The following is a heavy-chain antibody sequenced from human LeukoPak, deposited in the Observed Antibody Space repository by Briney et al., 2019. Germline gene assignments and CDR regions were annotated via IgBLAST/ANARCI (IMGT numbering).Heavy chain of an antibody. CDR2: IIPILGIA. CDR3: ARDQAHYYGMDV. Sequence: SVKVSCKASGGTFSSYAISWVRQAPGQGLEWMGRIIPILGIANYAQKFQGRVTITADKSTSTAYVELSSLRSEDTAVYYCARDQAHYYGMDVWGQGTTVTVSS. V-gene: IGHV1-69*04. CDR1: GGTFSSYA. J-gene: IGHJ6*02.